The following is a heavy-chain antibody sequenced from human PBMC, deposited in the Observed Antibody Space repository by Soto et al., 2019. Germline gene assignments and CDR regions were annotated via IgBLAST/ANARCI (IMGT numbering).Heavy chain of an antibody. D-gene: IGHD1-26*01. V-gene: IGHV4-31*03. CDR2: IYDSGSA. J-gene: IGHJ6*03. Sequence: QVQLQESGPGLVKPSQTLSLTCIVSVDSISRGGYFWTWIRQHPGKCLEWIGYIYDSGSAFYNPSLKSRVTMSVDTSKNQFSLNLRSVTAADTAVFYCARGILRPNHYMDVWGNGTAVAVSS. CDR1: VDSISRGGYF. CDR3: ARGILRPNHYMDV.